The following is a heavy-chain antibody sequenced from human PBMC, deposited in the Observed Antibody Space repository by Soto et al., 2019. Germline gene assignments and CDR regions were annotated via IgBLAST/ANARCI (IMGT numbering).Heavy chain of an antibody. Sequence: QVQLVESGGGVVQPGRSLRLSCAASGFTFSSYAMHWVRQAPGKGLEWVAVISYDGSNKYYADSVKGRFTISRDNSKNTLYLQMNSLRAEDTAVYYCARDEGYSGYAHWVDSGQGTLVTVSS. CDR1: GFTFSSYA. V-gene: IGHV3-30-3*01. CDR3: ARDEGYSGYAHWVD. D-gene: IGHD5-12*01. J-gene: IGHJ4*02. CDR2: ISYDGSNK.